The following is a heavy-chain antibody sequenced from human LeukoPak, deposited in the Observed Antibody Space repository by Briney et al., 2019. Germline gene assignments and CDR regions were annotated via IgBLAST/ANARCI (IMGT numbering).Heavy chain of an antibody. Sequence: PGGSLRLSCAASGFTFSSYGMHWVRQAPGKGLEWVASIKKDGSEKFYVDSVKGRFTISRDNAKNSLYLQMNSLRAEDTAMYYCARECLISSSSDYWGQGTLVTVSS. CDR2: IKKDGSEK. V-gene: IGHV3-7*01. CDR3: ARECLISSSSDY. J-gene: IGHJ4*02. D-gene: IGHD6-13*01. CDR1: GFTFSSYG.